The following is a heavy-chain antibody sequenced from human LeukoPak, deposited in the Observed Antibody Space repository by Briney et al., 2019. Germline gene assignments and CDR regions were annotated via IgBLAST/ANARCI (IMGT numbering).Heavy chain of an antibody. CDR2: ISSSISYI. CDR1: GFTFSSYS. V-gene: IGHV3-21*01. J-gene: IGHJ3*02. Sequence: NPGGSLRLSCAASGFTFSSYSINWVRQAPGKGLEWVSSISSSISYIYYADSVKGRFTISRDNAKNSLYLQMNSLRAEDTAVYYCARTLRDDDAFDIWGQGTMVTVSS. CDR3: ARTLRDDDAFDI.